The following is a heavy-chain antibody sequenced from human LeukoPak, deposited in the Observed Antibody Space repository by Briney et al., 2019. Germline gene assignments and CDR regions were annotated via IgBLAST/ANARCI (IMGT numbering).Heavy chain of an antibody. CDR1: GFTFNNYA. CDR3: ALYYYGSEAYFDY. V-gene: IGHV3-23*01. CDR2: ISGGRGST. Sequence: PGGSLRLSCAASGFTFNNYAMTWVRQAPGKGLEWVSTISGGRGSTFYADSVKGRFTISRDSSKNTLYLQMNSLRAEDTAVYYCALYYYGSEAYFDYWGQGTLVTVSS. D-gene: IGHD3-10*01. J-gene: IGHJ4*02.